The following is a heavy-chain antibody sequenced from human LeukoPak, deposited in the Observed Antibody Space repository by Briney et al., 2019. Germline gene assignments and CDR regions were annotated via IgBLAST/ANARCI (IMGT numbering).Heavy chain of an antibody. CDR2: INWNGGST. J-gene: IGHJ4*02. V-gene: IGHV3-20*04. CDR3: ARYYYDSSGYYYKDY. Sequence: GGSLRLSCAASGFTFDDYGMSWVRQAPGKGLEWVSGINWNGGSTGYADSVKGRFTISRDNAKNSLYLQMNSLRAEDTAMYYCARYYYDSSGYYYKDYWGQGTLVTVSS. CDR1: GFTFDDYG. D-gene: IGHD3-22*01.